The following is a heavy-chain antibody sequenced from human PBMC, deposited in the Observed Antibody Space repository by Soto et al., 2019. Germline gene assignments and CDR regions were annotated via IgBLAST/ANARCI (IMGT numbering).Heavy chain of an antibody. CDR2: IIPIFGTA. D-gene: IGHD3-22*01. CDR3: ARDRGPSSGYYPYWFDP. J-gene: IGHJ5*02. CDR1: GGTFSSYA. Sequence: QVQLVQSGAEVKKPGSSVKVSCKASGGTFSSYAISWVRQAPGQGLEWMGEIIPIFGTANSAQKFQGRVTITADESTSTVYMELSSLRSEDTAVYYCARDRGPSSGYYPYWFDPWGQGTLVTVSS. V-gene: IGHV1-69*12.